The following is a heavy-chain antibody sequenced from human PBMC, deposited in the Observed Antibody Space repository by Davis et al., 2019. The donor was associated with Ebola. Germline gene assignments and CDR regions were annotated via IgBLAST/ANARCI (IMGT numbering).Heavy chain of an antibody. Sequence: GGSLRLSCVVSGFTFGDYPMNWVRQAPGKGLDWVAYISESGLTIYYSDSVKGRFTVSRDNAKNTLYLQMSSLRVEDTAVYYCASYVVGWGRGTLITVSS. CDR1: GFTFGDYP. V-gene: IGHV3-48*03. CDR3: ASYVVG. CDR2: ISESGLTI. J-gene: IGHJ4*02. D-gene: IGHD2-15*01.